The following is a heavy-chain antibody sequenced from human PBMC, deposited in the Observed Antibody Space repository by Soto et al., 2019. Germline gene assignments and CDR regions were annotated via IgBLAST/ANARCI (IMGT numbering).Heavy chain of an antibody. CDR3: TTSDFWSGYPPAPALYYYYMDV. Sequence: GGSLRLSCAASGFTFSNAWMSWVRQAPGKGLEWVGRIKSKTDGGTTDYAAPVKGRFTISRDDSKNTLYLKMNSLKTEDTAVYYCTTSDFWSGYPPAPALYYYYMDVWGKGTTVTVSS. D-gene: IGHD3-3*01. J-gene: IGHJ6*03. CDR2: IKSKTDGGTT. CDR1: GFTFSNAW. V-gene: IGHV3-15*01.